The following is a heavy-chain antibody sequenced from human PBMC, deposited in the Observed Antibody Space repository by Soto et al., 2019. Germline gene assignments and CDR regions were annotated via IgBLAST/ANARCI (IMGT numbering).Heavy chain of an antibody. CDR2: ISYDGSNK. J-gene: IGHJ6*02. CDR3: ARDPSSSYGANLYYSGMDV. CDR1: GFTFTSYS. V-gene: IGHV3-30-3*01. D-gene: IGHD4-17*01. Sequence: QVQLVESGGGVVQPGRSLRLSCAASGFTFTSYSMHWVRQAPGKGLEWVALISYDGSNKYYADSVKGRFTVSRDNSKNTVHLQMNSLRTEDTAVYYCARDPSSSYGANLYYSGMDVWGQGTTVTVSS.